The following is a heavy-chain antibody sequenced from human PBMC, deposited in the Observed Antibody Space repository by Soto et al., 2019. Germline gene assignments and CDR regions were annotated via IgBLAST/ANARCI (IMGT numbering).Heavy chain of an antibody. J-gene: IGHJ4*02. V-gene: IGHV3-13*01. Sequence: EVQLVESGGGLVQPGGSLRLSCAASGFTFSIYDIHWVRQATGKGLEWVSGIESAGATYYSDSVKGRFTISRDNAKNSLYLPMNSLRAEDTAVYYCARDAKAEYSRGAGGFDSWGQGALVTGSS. CDR1: GFTFSIYD. D-gene: IGHD3-16*01. CDR2: IESAGAT. CDR3: ARDAKAEYSRGAGGFDS.